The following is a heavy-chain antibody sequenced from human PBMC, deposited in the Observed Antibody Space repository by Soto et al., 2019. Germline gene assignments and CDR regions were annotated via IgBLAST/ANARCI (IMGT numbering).Heavy chain of an antibody. V-gene: IGHV4-59*01. Sequence: SETLSLTCTVSGGSISSYYWSWIRQPPGKGLEWIGYIYYSGSTNYNPSLKSRVTISVDTSKNQFSLKLGSVTAADTAVYYCASSDYYGSGSMPNYFDYWGQGTLVTVSS. J-gene: IGHJ4*02. CDR1: GGSISSYY. D-gene: IGHD3-10*01. CDR2: IYYSGST. CDR3: ASSDYYGSGSMPNYFDY.